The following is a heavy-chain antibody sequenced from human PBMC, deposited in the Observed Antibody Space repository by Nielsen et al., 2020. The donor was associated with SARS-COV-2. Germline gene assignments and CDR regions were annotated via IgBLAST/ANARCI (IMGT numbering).Heavy chain of an antibody. CDR3: ARTVAGFHFDY. D-gene: IGHD6-19*01. CDR2: IVVGSGNT. Sequence: SVKVSCKASGFTFTSSAMQWVRQARGQRLEWIGWIVVGSGNTNYAQKFQERVTITRDMSTSTAYMELSRLRSDDTAVYYCARTVAGFHFDYWGQGTLVTVSS. J-gene: IGHJ4*02. CDR1: GFTFTSSA. V-gene: IGHV1-58*02.